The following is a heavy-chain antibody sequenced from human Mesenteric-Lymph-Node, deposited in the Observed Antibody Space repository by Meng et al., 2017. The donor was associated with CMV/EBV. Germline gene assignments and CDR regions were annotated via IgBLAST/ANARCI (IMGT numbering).Heavy chain of an antibody. Sequence: GESLKISCAASGFTFNSNAMSWVRQAPGKGLEWVSTISASGGYTYYADSVKGRFTISRDSSKYTLYLQMNSLRAEDTAVYYCEVTSFYFDYWGQGTLVTVSS. J-gene: IGHJ4*02. V-gene: IGHV3-23*01. CDR1: GFTFNSNA. CDR3: EVTSFYFDY. D-gene: IGHD5-18*01. CDR2: ISASGGYT.